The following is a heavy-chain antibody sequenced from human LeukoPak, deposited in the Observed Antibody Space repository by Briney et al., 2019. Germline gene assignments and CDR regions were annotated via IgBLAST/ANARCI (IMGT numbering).Heavy chain of an antibody. V-gene: IGHV4-34*01. D-gene: IGHD6-19*01. CDR2: VSYSGTS. J-gene: IGHJ5*02. CDR3: ARVYTSGWYHWFDP. Sequence: SETLSLTCAVYGGSFSGYSWGWIRQPPGKGLEWLGTVSYSGTSYTNPSLKSRVTMSVDTSNNNFSLKVTSVTAADTATYYCARVYTSGWYHWFDPWGQGTLVTVSS. CDR1: GGSFSGYS.